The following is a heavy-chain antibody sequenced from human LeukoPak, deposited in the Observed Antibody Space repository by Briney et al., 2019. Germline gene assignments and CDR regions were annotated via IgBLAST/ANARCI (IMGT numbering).Heavy chain of an antibody. V-gene: IGHV3-30-3*01. CDR3: ARARDSSWDY. J-gene: IGHJ4*02. CDR1: GFTFSGYA. D-gene: IGHD6-13*01. Sequence: GGSLRLSCAAAGFTFSGYALHWVRQAPGKGLEWVAVISYDGSNKYYADSVKGRFTISRDNSKNTLYLQMNSLRAEDTAVYYCARARDSSWDYWGQGTLVTVSS. CDR2: ISYDGSNK.